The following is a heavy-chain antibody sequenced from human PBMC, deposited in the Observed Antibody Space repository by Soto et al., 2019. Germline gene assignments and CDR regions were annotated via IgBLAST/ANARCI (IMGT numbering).Heavy chain of an antibody. Sequence: QVQLVQSGAEVKKPGSSVKVSCKASGGSFRSYAVNWVRQAPGQGLECLGGIIPIFGTPNYAQKFHGRVSITADESTSTVYMDLISLASEDTAVYYCAYSANHRSCFDSWGQGTLVTVSS. D-gene: IGHD5-18*01. J-gene: IGHJ5*01. CDR1: GGSFRSYA. CDR3: AYSANHRSCFDS. CDR2: IIPIFGTP. V-gene: IGHV1-69*12.